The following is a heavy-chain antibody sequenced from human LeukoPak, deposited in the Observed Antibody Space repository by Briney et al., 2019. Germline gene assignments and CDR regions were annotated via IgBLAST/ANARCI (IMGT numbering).Heavy chain of an antibody. Sequence: SETLSLTCAVYGGSFSGYYWSWIRQPPGKGLEWIGEINHSGSTNYNPSLKSRVTISVDTSKNQFSLKLSSVTAADTAVYYCARTSIVVVTYNWFDPWGQGTLVTVSS. J-gene: IGHJ5*02. CDR3: ARTSIVVVTYNWFDP. V-gene: IGHV4-34*01. CDR2: INHSGST. CDR1: GGSFSGYY. D-gene: IGHD2-21*02.